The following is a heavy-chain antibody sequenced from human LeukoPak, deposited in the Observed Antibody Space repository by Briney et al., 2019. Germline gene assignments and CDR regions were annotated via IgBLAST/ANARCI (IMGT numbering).Heavy chain of an antibody. V-gene: IGHV1-24*01. CDR1: GYTLTQLA. CDR2: FDPEDGET. J-gene: IGHJ4*02. Sequence: ASVTVSCTVSGYTLTQLAMHWVRQAPGKGLEWMGGFDPEDGETVYAQKFQDRVAMTEDTSTDTANMELTSLASEDTAVYYCATQARGYFYYWGQGTLVTVSS. CDR3: ATQARGYFYY.